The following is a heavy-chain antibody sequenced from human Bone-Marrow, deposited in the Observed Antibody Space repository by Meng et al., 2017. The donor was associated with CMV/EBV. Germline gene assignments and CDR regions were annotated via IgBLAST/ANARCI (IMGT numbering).Heavy chain of an antibody. Sequence: GESLKISCAASGFTFSDYYMSWIRQAPGKGLEWVSYISSSGSTIYYADSVKGRFTISRDNAKNSLYLQLNSLRVEDAAVYYCARYGVVAATDYWGQGKLVTVSS. D-gene: IGHD1-26*01. J-gene: IGHJ4*02. CDR1: GFTFSDYY. CDR3: ARYGVVAATDY. CDR2: ISSSGSTI. V-gene: IGHV3-11*04.